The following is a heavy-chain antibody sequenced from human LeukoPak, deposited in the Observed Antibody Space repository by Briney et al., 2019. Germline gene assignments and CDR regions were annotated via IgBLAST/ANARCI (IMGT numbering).Heavy chain of an antibody. CDR3: ARDRLTVTTDFDY. D-gene: IGHD4-17*01. J-gene: IGHJ4*02. V-gene: IGHV3-11*01. CDR1: GFTFSDYY. Sequence: PGGSLRPSCAASGFTFSDYYMSWIRQAPGKGLEWVSYISSSGSTIYYADSVKGRFTISRDNAKNSLYLQMNSLRAEDTAVYYCARDRLTVTTDFDYWGQGTLVTVSS. CDR2: ISSSGSTI.